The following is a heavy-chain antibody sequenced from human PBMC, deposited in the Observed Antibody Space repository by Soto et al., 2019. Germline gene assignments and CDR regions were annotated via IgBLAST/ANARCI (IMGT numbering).Heavy chain of an antibody. CDR1: GFTFSSYA. D-gene: IGHD6-19*01. V-gene: IGHV3-23*01. Sequence: EVQLLESGGGFIQPGGSLRISCAASGFTFSSYAMSWVRQAPGKGLEWVSAMSGSGGSTYYADSVKGRFTISRDNAKNTLYLQMNSLRAEDTAVYYCAIERGAVAAPTAYCGQGTLVTVSS. J-gene: IGHJ4*02. CDR2: MSGSGGST. CDR3: AIERGAVAAPTAY.